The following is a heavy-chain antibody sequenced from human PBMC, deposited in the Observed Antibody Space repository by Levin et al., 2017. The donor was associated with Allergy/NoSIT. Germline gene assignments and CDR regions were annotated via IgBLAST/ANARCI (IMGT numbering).Heavy chain of an antibody. CDR3: ARSPHLGCSYGYDYGMDV. V-gene: IGHV2-70*11. Sequence: SGPTLVKPTQTFTLTCTFSGFLLSTSGMCVSWIRQPPGKALEWLARIDWDDDEYYSTSLKTRLTISTDTSKNQVLLTLTNMDPVDTATYYCARSPHLGCSYGYDYGMDVWGQGTTVTVSS. J-gene: IGHJ6*02. CDR2: IDWDDDE. CDR1: GFLLSTSGMC. D-gene: IGHD5-18*01.